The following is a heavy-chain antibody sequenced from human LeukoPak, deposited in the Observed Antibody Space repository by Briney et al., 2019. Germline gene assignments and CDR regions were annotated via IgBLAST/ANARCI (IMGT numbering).Heavy chain of an antibody. CDR1: GYTFTGYY. V-gene: IGHV1-2*02. CDR2: INPNSGGT. J-gene: IGHJ4*02. Sequence: ASVKVSCKASGYTFTGYYMHWVRQAPGQGLEWMGWINPNSGGTNCAQKFQGRVTMTRDTSISTAYMELSRLRSDDTAVYYCARVLIAVAGRPFDYWGQGTLVTVSS. D-gene: IGHD6-19*01. CDR3: ARVLIAVAGRPFDY.